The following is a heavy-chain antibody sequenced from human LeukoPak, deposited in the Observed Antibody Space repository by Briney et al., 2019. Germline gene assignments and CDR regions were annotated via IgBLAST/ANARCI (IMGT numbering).Heavy chain of an antibody. CDR3: ARRDIAARLNWFDP. V-gene: IGHV4-39*01. D-gene: IGHD6-6*01. CDR2: IYYSGST. Sequence: PSETLSLTCTVSGGSISSSRYYWGWIRQPPGKGLEWIGNIYYSGSTYYNPSLKSRVTISLDTSKNQFSLKLSSATAADTAVYYCARRDIAARLNWFDPWGQGTLVTVSS. J-gene: IGHJ5*02. CDR1: GGSISSSRYY.